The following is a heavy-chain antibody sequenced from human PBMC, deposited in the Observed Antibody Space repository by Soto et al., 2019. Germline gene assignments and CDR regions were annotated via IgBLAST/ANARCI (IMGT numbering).Heavy chain of an antibody. V-gene: IGHV1-2*02. J-gene: IGHJ4*02. CDR1: GYTFTGYY. CDR3: ARDYPEDIVVVVASYYFDY. Sequence: ASVQGSCKASGYTFTGYYMHWVRQAPGQGLEWMGWINPNSGGTNYAQKFQGRVTMTRDTSISTAYMELSRLRSDDTAVYYCARDYPEDIVVVVASYYFDYWGQGTLVTVSS. CDR2: INPNSGGT. D-gene: IGHD2-15*01.